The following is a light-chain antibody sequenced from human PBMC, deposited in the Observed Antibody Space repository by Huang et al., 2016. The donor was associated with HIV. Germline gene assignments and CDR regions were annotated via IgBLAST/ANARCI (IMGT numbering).Light chain of an antibody. CDR1: QSFSSY. CDR2: DAS. J-gene: IGKJ4*01. Sequence: EIVLTQSPATLSLSPGERATLSCRASQSFSSYLAWYQQKPGQAPRLLIYDASNRATGIPARFSGTGYGTDFTLTISSLEPEDFAVYYCQQRSNWPPTFGGGTKVEIK. CDR3: QQRSNWPPT. V-gene: IGKV3-11*01.